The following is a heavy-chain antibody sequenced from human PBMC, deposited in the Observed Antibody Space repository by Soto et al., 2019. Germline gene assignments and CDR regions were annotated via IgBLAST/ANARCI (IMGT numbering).Heavy chain of an antibody. J-gene: IGHJ3*02. CDR1: GFTFISYA. CDR3: AKDRGSSAQPMDAFDI. Sequence: GGSLRLSCAASGFTFISYAMSWVRQAPGKGLEWVSAISGNGGSPYYADSVKGRFTISRDNSKNTLYLQMNSLRAGDTAVYYCAKDRGSSAQPMDAFDIWGQGTMVTVSS. V-gene: IGHV3-23*01. D-gene: IGHD2-15*01. CDR2: ISGNGGSP.